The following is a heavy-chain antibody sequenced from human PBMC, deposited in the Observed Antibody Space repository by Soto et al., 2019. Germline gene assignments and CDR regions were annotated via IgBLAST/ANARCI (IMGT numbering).Heavy chain of an antibody. CDR3: XRVRAVAGTYYFDY. V-gene: IGHV4-4*02. CDR1: GGSISSSNW. Sequence: SETLSLTCAVSGGSISSSNWWSWVRQPPGKGLEWIGEIYHSGSTNYNPSLKSRVTISVDKSKNQFSLKLSSVTAADTAVYYCXRVRAVAGTYYFDYWGQGPLVTVSS. D-gene: IGHD6-19*01. J-gene: IGHJ4*02. CDR2: IYHSGST.